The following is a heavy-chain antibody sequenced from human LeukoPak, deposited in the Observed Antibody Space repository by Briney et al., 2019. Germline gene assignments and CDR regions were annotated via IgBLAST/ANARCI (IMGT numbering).Heavy chain of an antibody. CDR3: ARKYCTNGVCYGLDAFDI. CDR2: ISSSGSTI. CDR1: GFTFSSYE. Sequence: GGSLRLSCAASGFTFSSYEMNWVRQAPGKGLEWVSYISSSGSTIYYADSVKGRFTISRDNAKNSLYLQMNSLRAEDTAVYYCARKYCTNGVCYGLDAFDIWGLGTMVTVSS. J-gene: IGHJ3*02. V-gene: IGHV3-48*03. D-gene: IGHD2-8*01.